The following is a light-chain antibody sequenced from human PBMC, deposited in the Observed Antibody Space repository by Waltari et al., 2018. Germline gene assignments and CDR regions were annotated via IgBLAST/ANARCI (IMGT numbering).Light chain of an antibody. CDR3: QQYYSNLT. J-gene: IGKJ4*01. Sequence: IVMTQSPDSLTVSLGERATIHCKSSQSLLYSSNNKNYLAWYQQRPGQPPKLLISWASTRESGVPDRCSGGGSGTDFTLTISSLQAEDVAVYYCQQYYSNLTFGGGTKVEIK. CDR2: WAS. V-gene: IGKV4-1*01. CDR1: QSLLYSSNNKNY.